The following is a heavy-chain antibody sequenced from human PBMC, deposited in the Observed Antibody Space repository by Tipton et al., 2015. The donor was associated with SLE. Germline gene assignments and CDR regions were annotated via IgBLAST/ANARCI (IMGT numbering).Heavy chain of an antibody. Sequence: TLSLTCTIYRGSFSGYHWSWIRQPPGKGLEWIGEINYSGSTNYNPSLKSRVTISVDTFNQFSLRLSSVTAADTAVYYCARHSDRTMAFPYYFDDWGQGALVTVSS. CDR3: ARHSDRTMAFPYYFDD. CDR1: RGSFSGYH. J-gene: IGHJ4*02. V-gene: IGHV4-34*01. D-gene: IGHD5-18*01. CDR2: INYSGST.